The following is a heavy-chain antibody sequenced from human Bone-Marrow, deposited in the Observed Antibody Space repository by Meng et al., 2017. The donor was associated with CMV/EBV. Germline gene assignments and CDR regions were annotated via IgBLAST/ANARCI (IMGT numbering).Heavy chain of an antibody. D-gene: IGHD3-22*01. Sequence: GESLKISCAASGFTFSSYGMHWVRQAPGKGLEWVTVIWEDESNKSYADSVKGRFTISRDNAKNSLYLQMNSLRAEDTAVYFCAREDYNDLPGRSGAFDIWGQGTMVTVSS. CDR3: AREDYNDLPGRSGAFDI. J-gene: IGHJ3*02. CDR2: IWEDESNK. CDR1: GFTFSSYG. V-gene: IGHV3-33*01.